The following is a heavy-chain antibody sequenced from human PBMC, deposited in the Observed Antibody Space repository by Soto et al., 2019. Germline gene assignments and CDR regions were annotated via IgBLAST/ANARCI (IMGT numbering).Heavy chain of an antibody. Sequence: PGGSLRLSCAASGVTFSSYAMSWVRQAPGKGLEWVSAISGSGGSTYYADSVKGRFTISRDNSKNTLYLQMNSLRAEDTAVYYCAKERRQLWLAYYSDYWGQGTLVTVSS. CDR3: AKERRQLWLAYYSDY. D-gene: IGHD5-18*01. CDR2: ISGSGGST. J-gene: IGHJ4*02. V-gene: IGHV3-23*01. CDR1: GVTFSSYA.